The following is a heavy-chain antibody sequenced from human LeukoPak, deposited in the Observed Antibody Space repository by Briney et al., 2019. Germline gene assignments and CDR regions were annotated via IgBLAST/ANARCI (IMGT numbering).Heavy chain of an antibody. V-gene: IGHV3-48*03. J-gene: IGHJ4*02. CDR1: GFTFSSYE. CDR3: ARVFYGSGSWSYFDY. D-gene: IGHD3-10*01. CDR2: ISSSGSTI. Sequence: PGGSLRLSCAASGFTFSSYEMNWVRQAPGKVLEWVSYISSSGSTIYYADSVKGRFTISRDNAKNSLYLQMNSLRAEDTAVYYCARVFYGSGSWSYFDYWGQGTLVTVSS.